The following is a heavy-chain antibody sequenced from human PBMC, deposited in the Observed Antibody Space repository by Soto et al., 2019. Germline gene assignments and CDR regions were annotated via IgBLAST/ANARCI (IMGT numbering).Heavy chain of an antibody. CDR3: ARDSLVFCGGDCMGCDF. V-gene: IGHV3-30-3*01. CDR1: GFTFSSYA. CDR2: ISYDGSNK. Sequence: PGGSLRLSCEASGFTFSSYAIHWVRQAPGRGLEWVSVISYDGSNKYYADSVKGRFSASRDDSMSTVYLQMSSLRPEDTALYYCARDSLVFCGGDCMGCDFWGQGTQVTVSS. D-gene: IGHD2-21*02. J-gene: IGHJ4*02.